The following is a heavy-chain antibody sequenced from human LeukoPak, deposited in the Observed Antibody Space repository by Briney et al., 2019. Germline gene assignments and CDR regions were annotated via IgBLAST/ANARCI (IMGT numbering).Heavy chain of an antibody. V-gene: IGHV3-30*02. CDR2: IRYDGSNK. CDR1: GFTFSSYG. CDR3: AKGAHATVTIDY. Sequence: PGGSLRLSCAASGFTFSSYGMHWVRQAPGKGLEWVAFIRYDGSNKYYADSVKGRFTISGDNSKNTLYLQMNSLRAEDTAVYYCAKGAHATVTIDYWGQGTLVTVSS. J-gene: IGHJ4*02. D-gene: IGHD4-11*01.